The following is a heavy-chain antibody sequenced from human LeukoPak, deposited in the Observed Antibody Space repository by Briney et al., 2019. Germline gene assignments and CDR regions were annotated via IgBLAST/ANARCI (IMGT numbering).Heavy chain of an antibody. CDR1: GGSFSGYY. CDR3: ARGRVAAAGTPGY. D-gene: IGHD6-13*01. CDR2: INHSGST. V-gene: IGHV4-34*01. J-gene: IGHJ4*02. Sequence: SETLSLTCAVYGGSFSGYYWSWIRQPPGKGLEWIGEINHSGSTNYNPSLKSRVTISVDTSKNQFSLKLSSVTAAYTAVYYCARGRVAAAGTPGYWGQGTLVTVSS.